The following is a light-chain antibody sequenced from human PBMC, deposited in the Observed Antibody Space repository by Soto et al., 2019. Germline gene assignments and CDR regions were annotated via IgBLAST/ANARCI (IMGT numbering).Light chain of an antibody. CDR1: QSVSSY. Sequence: ELVLTQSPATLSLALGERATLSCRASQSVSSYLAWYQQKPGQAPRLLIYDSSTSASGIPARFSGSGSGTDFTLTISSLEPEDFAIYYCQQRINRSPFPFTFGPGTKVDIK. CDR3: QQRINRSPFPFT. CDR2: DSS. J-gene: IGKJ3*01. V-gene: IGKV3-11*01.